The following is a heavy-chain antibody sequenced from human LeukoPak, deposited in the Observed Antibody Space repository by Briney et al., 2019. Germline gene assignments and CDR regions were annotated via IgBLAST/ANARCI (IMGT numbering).Heavy chain of an antibody. J-gene: IGHJ6*03. CDR1: GGSISSYY. Sequence: SETLSLTCTVSGGSISSYYWSWIRQPPGKGLEWIGYIYYSGSTNYRPSLKSRVTISVDTSKNQFSLKLSSVTAADTAVYYCARAVVDYYYYIDVWGKGTTVTISS. V-gene: IGHV4-59*01. CDR3: ARAVVDYYYYIDV. D-gene: IGHD2-2*01. CDR2: IYYSGST.